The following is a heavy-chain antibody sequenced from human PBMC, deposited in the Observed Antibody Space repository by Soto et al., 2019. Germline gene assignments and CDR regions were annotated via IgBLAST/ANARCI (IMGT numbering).Heavy chain of an antibody. CDR3: ARLNLTMVRGVIYYYYYGMDV. D-gene: IGHD3-10*01. J-gene: IGHJ6*02. V-gene: IGHV1-3*01. CDR2: INAGNGNT. CDR1: GYTFTSYA. Sequence: ASVKVSCKASGYTFTSYAMHWVRQAPGQRLEWMGWINAGNGNTKYSQKFQGRVTITRDTSASTAYMELSSLRSEDTAVYYCARLNLTMVRGVIYYYYYGMDVWGQGTTVTVSS.